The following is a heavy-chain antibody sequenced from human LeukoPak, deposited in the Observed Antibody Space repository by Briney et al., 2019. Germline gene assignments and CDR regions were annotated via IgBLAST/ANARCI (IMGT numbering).Heavy chain of an antibody. CDR1: GGPIRSRSSY. D-gene: IGHD2-2*02. V-gene: IGHV4-39*01. J-gene: IGHJ6*02. Sequence: PSETLSLTCTVSGGPIRSRSSYWGWIRQPPGKGLEWIGSIYYSGSTYYNPSLRSRVTISLDTSKNQFSLKLSSVTAADTAVYYCARLSCSSTSCYMFSHFYYYGMDVWGQGTTVTVSS. CDR2: IYYSGST. CDR3: ARLSCSSTSCYMFSHFYYYGMDV.